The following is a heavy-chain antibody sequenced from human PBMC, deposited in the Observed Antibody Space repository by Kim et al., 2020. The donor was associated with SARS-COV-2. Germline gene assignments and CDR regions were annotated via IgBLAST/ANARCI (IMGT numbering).Heavy chain of an antibody. CDR1: GGSFSGYY. Sequence: SETLSLTCAVYGGSFSGYYWSWIRQPPGKGLEWIGEINHSGSTNYNPSLKSRVTISVDTSKNQFSLKLSSVTAADTAVYYCASQPTYCSSTSCYRRLYYYGMDVWGQGTTVTVSS. D-gene: IGHD2-2*01. V-gene: IGHV4-34*01. CDR2: INHSGST. CDR3: ASQPTYCSSTSCYRRLYYYGMDV. J-gene: IGHJ6*02.